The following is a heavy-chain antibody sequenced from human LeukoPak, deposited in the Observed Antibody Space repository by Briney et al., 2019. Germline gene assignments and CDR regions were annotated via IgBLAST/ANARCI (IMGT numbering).Heavy chain of an antibody. D-gene: IGHD4-17*01. Sequence: GGSLRLSCAASGFTFSSYAMSWVRQAPGKGLEWVSAISGSGGSTYYADSVKGRLTISRDNSKNTLYLQMNSLRAEDTAVYYCAKGTFDYGEHYFDYWGQGTLVTVSS. CDR3: AKGTFDYGEHYFDY. J-gene: IGHJ4*02. CDR1: GFTFSSYA. CDR2: ISGSGGST. V-gene: IGHV3-23*01.